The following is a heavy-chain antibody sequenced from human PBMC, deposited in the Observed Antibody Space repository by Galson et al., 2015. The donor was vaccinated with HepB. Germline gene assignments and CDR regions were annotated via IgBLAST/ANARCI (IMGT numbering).Heavy chain of an antibody. J-gene: IGHJ4*02. CDR1: GFTFSSYA. CDR2: ISVSGDAT. V-gene: IGHV3-23*01. Sequence: SLRLSCAASGFTFSSYAMSWVRQAPGKGLEWVSSISVSGDATHYTDSVKGRFTISRDNSQTTLYLQMNSLRAEDTAVYFCAKIPRTGVVARPGFDNWGQGTLVTVSS. D-gene: IGHD6-6*01. CDR3: AKIPRTGVVARPGFDN.